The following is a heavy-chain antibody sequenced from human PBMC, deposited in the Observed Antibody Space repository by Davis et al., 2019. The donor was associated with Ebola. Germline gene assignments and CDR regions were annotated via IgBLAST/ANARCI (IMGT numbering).Heavy chain of an antibody. CDR3: ARGRSYYYGSGTYWGY. CDR1: GGSISSSSYY. D-gene: IGHD3-10*01. CDR2: INHTGST. Sequence: MPSETLSLTCTVSGGSISSSSYYWGWIRQPPGKGLEWIGEINHTGSTNYNPSLKSRVTISVDTSKNQFSLKLSSVTAADTAVYYCARGRSYYYGSGTYWGYWGQGTLVTVSS. V-gene: IGHV4-39*07. J-gene: IGHJ4*02.